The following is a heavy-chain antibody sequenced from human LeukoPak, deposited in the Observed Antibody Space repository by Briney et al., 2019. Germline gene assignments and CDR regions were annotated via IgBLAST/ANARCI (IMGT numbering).Heavy chain of an antibody. CDR3: AKCPSSTWPNLYDY. Sequence: GGSLRLSCAASGFTFLSYGMHWVRQAPGRGLEWVAFIGYDGNNKYYADSVKGRFTISRDNSENTLSLQMNSLRAEGTAVYYCAKCPSSTWPNLYDYWGQGTLVTVSA. D-gene: IGHD2-2*01. CDR1: GFTFLSYG. CDR2: IGYDGNNK. V-gene: IGHV3-30*02. J-gene: IGHJ4*02.